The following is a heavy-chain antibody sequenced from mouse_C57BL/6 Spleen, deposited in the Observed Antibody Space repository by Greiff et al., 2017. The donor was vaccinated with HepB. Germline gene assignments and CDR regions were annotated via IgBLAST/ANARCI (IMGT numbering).Heavy chain of an antibody. D-gene: IGHD2-4*01. Sequence: VQGVESDAELVKPGASVKISCKVSGYTFTDHTIHWMKQRPEQGLEWIGYIYPRDGSTKYNEKFKGKATLTADKSSSTAYMQLNSLTSEDSAVYFCARGGDYDASSFDYWGQGTTLTVSS. J-gene: IGHJ2*01. CDR1: GYTFTDHT. V-gene: IGHV1-78*01. CDR2: IYPRDGST. CDR3: ARGGDYDASSFDY.